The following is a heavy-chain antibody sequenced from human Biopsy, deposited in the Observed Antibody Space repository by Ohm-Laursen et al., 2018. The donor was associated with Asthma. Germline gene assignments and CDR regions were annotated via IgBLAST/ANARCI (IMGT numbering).Heavy chain of an antibody. CDR2: ITFDGSTQ. D-gene: IGHD6-13*01. V-gene: IGHV3-30-3*01. Sequence: SLRLSCAASGTHFGSYNMHWARQAPGKGLEWVAVITFDGSTQHYGDSVKGRFTISRDNSKNMLFPQMNSLRAEDTAVYYCLRDTLGYYFDIWGQGTQVTVSS. CDR1: GTHFGSYN. CDR3: LRDTLGYYFDI. J-gene: IGHJ4*02.